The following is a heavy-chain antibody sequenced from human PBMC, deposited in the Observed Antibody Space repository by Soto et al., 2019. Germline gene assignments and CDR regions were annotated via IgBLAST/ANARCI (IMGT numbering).Heavy chain of an antibody. CDR3: ARSGHLFDY. Sequence: QVQLQQWGAGLLKPSETLSLTCAVYGGSFNDYYWSWIRQPPGKGLEWIGEINHTGHTNYNPSLKRRVTISVDTSGTEFSLKLNSVTAADTAVYYCARSGHLFDYWGQGILVTVSS. J-gene: IGHJ4*02. CDR2: INHTGHT. D-gene: IGHD3-10*01. CDR1: GGSFNDYY. V-gene: IGHV4-34*01.